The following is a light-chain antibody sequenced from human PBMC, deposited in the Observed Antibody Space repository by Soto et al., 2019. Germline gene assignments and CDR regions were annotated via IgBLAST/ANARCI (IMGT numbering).Light chain of an antibody. CDR1: SSDVGSYNL. J-gene: IGLJ1*01. CDR2: EGS. CDR3: CSYAGSSYV. Sequence: QSALTQPASVSGSPGQSITISCTGTSSDVGSYNLVSWYQQFPVKAPKLMIYEGSKRPSGVSNRFSGSKSGNTASLTISGLQAEDEADYYCCSYAGSSYVFGTGTKVTVL. V-gene: IGLV2-23*01.